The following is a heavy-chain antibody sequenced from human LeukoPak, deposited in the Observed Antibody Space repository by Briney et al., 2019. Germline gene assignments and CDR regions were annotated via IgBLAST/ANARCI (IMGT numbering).Heavy chain of an antibody. Sequence: GGSLRLSCAASGFTFDDYAMHWVRQAPGKGLEWVSYISSSGDTIYYADSVKGRFTISRDNAKNSLYLQMNSLRAEDTAVYYCARKRAAIDPWGQGTLVTVSS. CDR2: ISSSGDTI. CDR1: GFTFDDYA. J-gene: IGHJ5*02. CDR3: ARKRAAIDP. V-gene: IGHV3-11*01. D-gene: IGHD6-25*01.